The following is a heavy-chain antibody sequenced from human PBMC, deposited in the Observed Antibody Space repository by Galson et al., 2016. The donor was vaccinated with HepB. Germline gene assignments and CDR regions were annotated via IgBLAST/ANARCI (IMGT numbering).Heavy chain of an antibody. CDR2: ISGSGGST. V-gene: IGHV3-23*01. J-gene: IGHJ6*02. D-gene: IGHD4-23*01. CDR1: GFTFSSYA. Sequence: SLRLSCAASGFTFSSYAMSWVRQAPGKGLEWVSAISGSGGSTYYAESVKGRFTISRDNSKNTLYLQINSLRAEDTAVYYCAKDRNTVVTYGMDVWGQGTTVTVSS. CDR3: AKDRNTVVTYGMDV.